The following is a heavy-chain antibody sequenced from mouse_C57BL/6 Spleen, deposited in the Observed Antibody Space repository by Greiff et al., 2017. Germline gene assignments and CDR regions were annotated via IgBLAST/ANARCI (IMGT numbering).Heavy chain of an antibody. Sequence: QVQLQQSGAELVRPGASVKLSCKASGYTFTDYYIHWVKQRPGQGLEWIARIYPGSGNTYYNEKFKGKATLTAEKSSSTAYMQLSSLTSEDSAVYFCAREGPRDAMDYWGQGTSVTVSS. CDR2: IYPGSGNT. V-gene: IGHV1-76*01. CDR3: AREGPRDAMDY. J-gene: IGHJ4*01. D-gene: IGHD3-3*01. CDR1: GYTFTDYY.